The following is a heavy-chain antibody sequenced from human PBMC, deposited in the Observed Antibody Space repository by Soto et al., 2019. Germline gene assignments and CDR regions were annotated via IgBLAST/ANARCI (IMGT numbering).Heavy chain of an antibody. CDR1: GFTFSSYW. D-gene: IGHD2-15*01. J-gene: IGHJ4*02. CDR2: INSDGSST. V-gene: IGHV3-74*01. CDR3: VRTGLVVAAATREDY. Sequence: EVQLVESGGGLVQPGGSLRLSCAASGFTFSSYWMHWVRQAPGKGLVWVSRINSDGSSTSYADSVKGRFTISRDNAKNTLYLLRNSLRGEDTAVYYCVRTGLVVAAATREDYWGQGTLVTVSS.